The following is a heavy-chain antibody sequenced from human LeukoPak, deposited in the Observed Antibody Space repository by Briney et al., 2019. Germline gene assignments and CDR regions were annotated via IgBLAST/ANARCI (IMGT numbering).Heavy chain of an antibody. CDR2: INPNSGGT. CDR3: ARAPLYCSGGSCYDY. V-gene: IGHV1-2*06. D-gene: IGHD2-15*01. J-gene: IGHJ4*02. CDR1: GYTFTGYY. Sequence: ASVEVSCKASGYTFTGYYMHWVRQAPGQGLEWMGRINPNSGGTNYAQKFQGRVTMTRDTSISTAYMELSRLRSDDTAVYYCARAPLYCSGGSCYDYWGQGTLVTVSS.